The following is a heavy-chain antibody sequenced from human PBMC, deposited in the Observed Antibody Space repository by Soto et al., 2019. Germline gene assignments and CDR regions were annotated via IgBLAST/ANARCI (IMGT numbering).Heavy chain of an antibody. D-gene: IGHD5-18*01. V-gene: IGHV3-53*01. Sequence: LRLSCAASGFTVSSNYMSWVRQAPGKGLEWVSVIYSGGSTYYADSVKGRFTISRDNSKNTLYLQMNSLRAEDTAVYYCARVRYRAWFDPWGQGTPVTVSS. CDR1: GFTVSSNY. CDR2: IYSGGST. CDR3: ARVRYRAWFDP. J-gene: IGHJ5*02.